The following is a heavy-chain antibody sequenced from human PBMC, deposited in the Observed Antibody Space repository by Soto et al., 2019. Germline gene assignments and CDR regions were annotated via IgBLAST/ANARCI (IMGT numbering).Heavy chain of an antibody. Sequence: SETLSLTCTVSGGSISSGGYYWSWIRQHPGKGLEWIGYIYYSGSTYYNPSLKSRVTISVDTSKNQFSLKLSSVTAADTAVYYCARAPYGSGSYYNGGFDYWGQGTLVTVSS. D-gene: IGHD3-10*01. J-gene: IGHJ4*02. CDR1: GGSISSGGYY. V-gene: IGHV4-31*03. CDR3: ARAPYGSGSYYNGGFDY. CDR2: IYYSGST.